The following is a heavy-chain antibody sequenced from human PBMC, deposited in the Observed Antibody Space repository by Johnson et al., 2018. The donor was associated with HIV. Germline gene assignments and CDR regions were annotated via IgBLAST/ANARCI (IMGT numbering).Heavy chain of an antibody. V-gene: IGHV3-20*04. CDR1: GFTVSSNY. CDR2: INWNGGST. Sequence: VQLVESGGGVVQPGGSLRLSCAASGFTVSSNYMSWVRQAPGKGLEWVSGINWNGGSTGYADSVKGRFTISRDNAKNSLYLHMNTLRAEDTALYYCARVVSVAVAGSRQGAVGAFEMWGQGTMVTVAS. D-gene: IGHD6-19*01. J-gene: IGHJ3*02. CDR3: ARVVSVAVAGSRQGAVGAFEM.